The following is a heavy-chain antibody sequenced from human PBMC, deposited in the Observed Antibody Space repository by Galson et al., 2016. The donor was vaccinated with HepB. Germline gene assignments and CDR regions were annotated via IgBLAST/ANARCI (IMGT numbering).Heavy chain of an antibody. CDR2: IYHTEST. J-gene: IGHJ6*03. V-gene: IGHV4-39*01. Sequence: SETLSLTCTVSGASISATNYYWGWIRQPPGRGLEWIGSIYHTESTNYNPSLESRVTISVDTAKNHLTLSLNSVTAADTAVYYCATGIIVAGKMYYHYMDVWGNGTSVTVSS. D-gene: IGHD6-19*01. CDR1: GASISATNYY. CDR3: ATGIIVAGKMYYHYMDV.